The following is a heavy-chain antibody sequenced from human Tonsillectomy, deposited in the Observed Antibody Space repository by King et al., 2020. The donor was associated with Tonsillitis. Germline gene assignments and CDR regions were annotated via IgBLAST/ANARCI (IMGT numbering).Heavy chain of an antibody. CDR1: GYTFTTYY. CDR2: INPSGDST. J-gene: IGHJ4*02. Sequence: QLVQSGAEVKKPGASVKVSCKASGYTFTTYYMHWVRQAPGQGLEWMGIINPSGDSTTYAQKFQGRVTMTRDTSTSTVYMELSSLRSEDTAVYYCARAPAPVAGTGLFELDYWGQGTLVTVSS. D-gene: IGHD6-19*01. CDR3: ARAPAPVAGTGLFELDY. V-gene: IGHV1-46*01.